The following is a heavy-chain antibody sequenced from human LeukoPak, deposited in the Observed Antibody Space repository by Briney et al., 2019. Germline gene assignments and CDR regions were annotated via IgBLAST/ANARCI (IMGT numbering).Heavy chain of an antibody. V-gene: IGHV3-21*01. CDR2: ISSSSSYI. J-gene: IGHJ4*02. Sequence: GGSLRLSCAASGFTFSSYSMNWVRQAPGKGLEWVSSISSSSSYIYYADSVKGRFTISRDNAKNSLYLQMNSLRAEDTAVYYCARDMGYGSGSYYYLDYWGQGTLVTVSS. D-gene: IGHD3-10*01. CDR1: GFTFSSYS. CDR3: ARDMGYGSGSYYYLDY.